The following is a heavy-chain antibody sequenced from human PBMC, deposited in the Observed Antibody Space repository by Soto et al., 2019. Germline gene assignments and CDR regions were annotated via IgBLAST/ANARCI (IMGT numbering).Heavy chain of an antibody. CDR2: IIPIFGTA. CDR1: GGTFSSYA. D-gene: IGHD1-7*01. V-gene: IGHV1-69*13. Sequence: GASVKVSCKASGGTFSSYAISWVRQAPGQGLEWMGGIIPIFGTANYAQKFQGRVTITADESTSTAYMELSSLRSEDTAVYYCARRVGITGTTLFDYWGQGTLVTVSS. J-gene: IGHJ4*02. CDR3: ARRVGITGTTLFDY.